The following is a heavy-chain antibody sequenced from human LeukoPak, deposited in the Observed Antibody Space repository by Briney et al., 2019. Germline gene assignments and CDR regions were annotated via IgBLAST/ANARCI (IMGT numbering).Heavy chain of an antibody. Sequence: PGGSLRLSCAASGFTFSSFWMSWVRQAPGRGLEWVATIRQDGSQKYYLDSVKGRFTISRDNAKNSLYLQMNSLRAEDTAVYYCAKDRGERYYFDYWGQGTLVTVSS. D-gene: IGHD5-24*01. CDR1: GFTFSSFW. J-gene: IGHJ4*02. CDR3: AKDRGERYYFDY. V-gene: IGHV3-7*01. CDR2: IRQDGSQK.